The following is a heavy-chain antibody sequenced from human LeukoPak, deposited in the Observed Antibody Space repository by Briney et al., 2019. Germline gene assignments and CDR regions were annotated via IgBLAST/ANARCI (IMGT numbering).Heavy chain of an antibody. CDR2: IYYSGST. CDR3: ARGSMITFGGVIDV. CDR1: GGSISSSSYY. D-gene: IGHD3-16*01. V-gene: IGHV4-39*07. Sequence: SETLSLTCTVSGGSISSSSYYWGWIRQPPGKGLEWIGSIYYSGSTYYNPSLKSRVTISVGTSKNQFSLKLSSVTAADTAVYYCARGSMITFGGVIDVWGQGTLVTVSS. J-gene: IGHJ5*02.